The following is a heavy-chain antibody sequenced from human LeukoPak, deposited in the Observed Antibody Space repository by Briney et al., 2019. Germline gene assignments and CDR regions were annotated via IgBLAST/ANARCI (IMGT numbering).Heavy chain of an antibody. J-gene: IGHJ6*03. CDR3: ARGGRELYYYYYYMDV. CDR2: IYTSGST. V-gene: IGHV4-4*07. D-gene: IGHD1-26*01. CDR1: GGSISSYY. Sequence: PSETLSLTCTVSGGSISSYYWSWIRQPAGKGLEWIGRIYTSGSTNYNPSLKSRVTMSVDTSKNQFSLKLSSVTAADTAVYYCARGGRELYYYYYYMDVWGKGTTVTVSS.